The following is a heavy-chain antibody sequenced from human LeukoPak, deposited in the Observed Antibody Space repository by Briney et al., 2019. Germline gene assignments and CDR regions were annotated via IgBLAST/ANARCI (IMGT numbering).Heavy chain of an antibody. V-gene: IGHV3-7*04. Sequence: GGSLRLSCAASGFTFSSYWMSWVRQAPGKGLEWVANIKQDGSEKYYVDSVKGRFTISRDNAKNSLYLQMNSLRAEDTAVYYCARGRHSSGWYGDDYWGQGTLVTVSS. CDR2: IKQDGSEK. CDR1: GFTFSSYW. D-gene: IGHD6-19*01. CDR3: ARGRHSSGWYGDDY. J-gene: IGHJ4*02.